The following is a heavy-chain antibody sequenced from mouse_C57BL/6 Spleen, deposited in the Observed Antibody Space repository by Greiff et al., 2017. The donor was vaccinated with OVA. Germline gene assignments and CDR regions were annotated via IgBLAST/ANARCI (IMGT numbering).Heavy chain of an antibody. J-gene: IGHJ4*01. D-gene: IGHD3-3*01. Sequence: EVQLVESGGGLVKPGGSLKLSCAASGFTFSSYTMSWVRQTPEKRLEWVATISGGGGNTYYPDSVKGRFTISRDNAKNTLYLQMSSLRSEDTALYYCARRKGHAMDYWGQGTSVTVSS. CDR1: GFTFSSYT. CDR3: ARRKGHAMDY. CDR2: ISGGGGNT. V-gene: IGHV5-9*01.